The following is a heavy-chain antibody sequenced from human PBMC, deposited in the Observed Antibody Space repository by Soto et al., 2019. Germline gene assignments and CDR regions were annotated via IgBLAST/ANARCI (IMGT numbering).Heavy chain of an antibody. CDR1: GDSISSGGFS. D-gene: IGHD6-19*01. CDR2: IYHSGTS. CDR3: AKGNGWYYY. J-gene: IGHJ4*01. Sequence: SETLSLTCAVSGDSISSGGFSWSWIRQPPGKGLEWIGYIYHSGTSFYNPSLKSRVTISVDGSKNQFSLKVNSVTAADTAVYYCAKGNGWYYYWGQGTLVTVSS. V-gene: IGHV4-30-2*02.